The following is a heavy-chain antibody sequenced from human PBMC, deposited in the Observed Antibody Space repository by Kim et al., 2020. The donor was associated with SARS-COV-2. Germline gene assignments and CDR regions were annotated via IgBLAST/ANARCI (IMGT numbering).Heavy chain of an antibody. V-gene: IGHV4-59*09. Sequence: PSLKSRVTISVDTSKNQFSLKLSSVTAADTAVYYCARGYLAVAERYGMDVWGQGTTVTVSS. D-gene: IGHD6-19*01. CDR3: ARGYLAVAERYGMDV. J-gene: IGHJ6*02.